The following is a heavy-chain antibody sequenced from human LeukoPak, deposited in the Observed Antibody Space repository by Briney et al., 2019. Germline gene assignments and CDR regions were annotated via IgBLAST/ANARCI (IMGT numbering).Heavy chain of an antibody. V-gene: IGHV3-53*04. Sequence: GGSLRLSCAASGFTVSSNYMSWVRQAPGKGLEWVSAIYADGYTRDAASVKSRFSISRHNSKNTVYLQMDNLRPEDTAVYYCARDRRGEKDFDVWGPGTMVTVSS. J-gene: IGHJ3*01. CDR3: ARDRRGEKDFDV. CDR2: IYADGYT. CDR1: GFTVSSNY.